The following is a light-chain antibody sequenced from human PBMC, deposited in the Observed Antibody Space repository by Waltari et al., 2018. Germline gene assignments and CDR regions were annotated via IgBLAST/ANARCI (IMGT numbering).Light chain of an antibody. CDR1: QDVRQKF. CDR3: QQYHSSSPT. Sequence: DIVMTHSPDSRSVSLGRRTTINCKSSQDVRQKFLAWYHQKPRQPPKLLIDWASNRESGVPDRFSGSGSGTDFTLNISSLQAEDVAVYYCQQYHSSSPTLGQGTKVEIQ. CDR2: WAS. J-gene: IGKJ2*01. V-gene: IGKV4-1*01.